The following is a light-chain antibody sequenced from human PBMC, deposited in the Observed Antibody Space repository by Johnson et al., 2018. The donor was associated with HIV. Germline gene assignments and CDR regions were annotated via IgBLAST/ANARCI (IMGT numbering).Light chain of an antibody. V-gene: IGLV1-51*02. CDR2: END. CDR3: GTWDNSLSAV. Sequence: QSVLTQPPSVSAAPGQKVTISCSGSTSNIGNNYVSWYQQLPGTAPRLLIYENDKRPSGIPDRFSGSKSGTSATLGITGLQTGDEADYYCGTWDNSLSAVFGTGTKATVL. J-gene: IGLJ1*01. CDR1: TSNIGNNY.